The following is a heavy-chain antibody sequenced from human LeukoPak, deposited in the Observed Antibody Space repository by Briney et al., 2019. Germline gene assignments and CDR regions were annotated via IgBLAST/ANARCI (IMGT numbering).Heavy chain of an antibody. CDR3: ARDKAVTTELTQYFHH. CDR2: ISGYNGYT. Sequence: EASVKVSCKASGYTFTNYGVSWVRQTPGQGLEWMGWISGYNGYTNYAQKFQFRVTMTTGTSTSTAYMELRSLTSDDTAVYYCARDKAVTTELTQYFHHWGQGTVVTVSS. D-gene: IGHD4-11*01. CDR1: GYTFTNYG. V-gene: IGHV1-18*01. J-gene: IGHJ1*01.